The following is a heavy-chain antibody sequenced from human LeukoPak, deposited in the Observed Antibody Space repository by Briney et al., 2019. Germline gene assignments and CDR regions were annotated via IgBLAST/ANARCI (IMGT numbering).Heavy chain of an antibody. D-gene: IGHD6-19*01. J-gene: IGHJ5*02. V-gene: IGHV4-59*01. CDR2: IYYSGST. CDR1: GGSISSYY. Sequence: SETLSLTCTVSGGSISSYYWSWIRQPPGKGLEWLGYIYYSGSTNYNPSLMSRVTISVDTSKNQFSLKLSSVTAADTAVYYCARVIAVAHFNWFDPWGQGTLVTVSS. CDR3: ARVIAVAHFNWFDP.